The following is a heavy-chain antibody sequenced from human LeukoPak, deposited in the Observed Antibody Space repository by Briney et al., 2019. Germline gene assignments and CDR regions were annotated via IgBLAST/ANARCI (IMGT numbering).Heavy chain of an antibody. CDR1: GFTFSSYD. CDR3: LLGSGRSN. J-gene: IGHJ4*02. V-gene: IGHV3-33*08. D-gene: IGHD3-10*01. Sequence: GGSLRLSCAASGFTFSSYDMNWVRQAPGKGLEWVAVIWYDGSNKYYADSVKGRFTISRDNSKNTLYLQMNSLRAEDTAVYYCLLGSGRSNSGQGTLVTVSS. CDR2: IWYDGSNK.